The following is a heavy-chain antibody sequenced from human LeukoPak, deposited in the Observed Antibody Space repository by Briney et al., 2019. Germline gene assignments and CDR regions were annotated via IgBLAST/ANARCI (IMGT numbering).Heavy chain of an antibody. CDR2: ISGSGSII. J-gene: IGHJ4*02. D-gene: IGHD6-19*01. V-gene: IGHV3-11*01. Sequence: GGSLRLSCAASGFTFSDFYMSWVRQAPGKGLEWLSSISGSGSIIYYADSVKGRFTISRDNAKNSLFLQVSSLRVDDTAVYYCAKGPRQWLSYLDYWGQGTLVTVSS. CDR1: GFTFSDFY. CDR3: AKGPRQWLSYLDY.